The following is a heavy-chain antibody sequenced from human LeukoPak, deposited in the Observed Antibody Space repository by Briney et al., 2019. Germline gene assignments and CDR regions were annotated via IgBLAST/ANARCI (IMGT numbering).Heavy chain of an antibody. CDR2: IYYSGST. V-gene: IGHV4-39*07. CDR3: ARAYEMAADY. CDR1: GGSITSTSYY. J-gene: IGHJ4*02. Sequence: SETLSLTCTVSGGSITSTSYYWGWIRQPPGKGLEWIGSIYYSGSTYYNPSLKSRVTISVDTSKNQFSPKLSSVTAADTAVYYCARAYEMAADYWGQGTLVTVSS. D-gene: IGHD5-24*01.